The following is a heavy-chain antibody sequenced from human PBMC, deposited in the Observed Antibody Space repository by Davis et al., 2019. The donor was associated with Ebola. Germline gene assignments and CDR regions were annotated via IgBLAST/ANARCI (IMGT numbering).Heavy chain of an antibody. CDR1: GFTFSSYG. V-gene: IGHV3-30*03. Sequence: GGSLRLSCAASGFTFSSYGMHWVRQAPGKGLEWVAVISYDGSNKYYADSVKGRFTISRDNSKNTLYLQMNSLRAEDTAVYYCARAIRTYYYDSSGRVEGNWFDPWGQGTLVTVSS. D-gene: IGHD3-22*01. CDR3: ARAIRTYYYDSSGRVEGNWFDP. J-gene: IGHJ5*02. CDR2: ISYDGSNK.